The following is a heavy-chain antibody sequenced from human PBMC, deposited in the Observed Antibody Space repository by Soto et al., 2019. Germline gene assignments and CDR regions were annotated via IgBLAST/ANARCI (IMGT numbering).Heavy chain of an antibody. D-gene: IGHD2-21*02. CDR3: ARQDLCGDDCYFFEY. V-gene: IGHV3-48*03. CDR1: GFTFRNSE. CDR2: INYSGSNI. J-gene: IGHJ4*02. Sequence: PGGSLRLSCAGSGFTFRNSEMFWVRQAPGKGLEWVSKINYSGSNIYYSKSVKGRFTISRDNAKNSLYLQMNSLTDEDTAIYLCARQDLCGDDCYFFEYWGPGTLVTVSS.